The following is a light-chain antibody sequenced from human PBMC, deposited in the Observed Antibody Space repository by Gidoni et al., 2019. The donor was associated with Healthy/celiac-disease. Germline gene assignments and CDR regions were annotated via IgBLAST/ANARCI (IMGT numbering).Light chain of an antibody. CDR1: QGISSY. J-gene: IGKJ1*01. V-gene: IGKV1-8*01. CDR3: QQYYSYPWT. CDR2: AAS. Sequence: AIRMTQSPSSFSASTGDRVTITCRASQGISSYLAWYQQKPGKAPKLLIYAASTLQSGVPSRFSGSGSGTDFTLTISCLQSEDFATYYCQQYYSYPWTFGPGTKVEI.